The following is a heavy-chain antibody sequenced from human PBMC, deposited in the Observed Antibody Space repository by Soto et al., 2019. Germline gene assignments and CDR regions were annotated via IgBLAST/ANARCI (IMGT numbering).Heavy chain of an antibody. J-gene: IGHJ6*04. CDR3: ARDHGRIVVVPAAEDV. Sequence: GGSLRLSCAASGFTFSSYSMNWVRQAPGKGLEWVSSISSSSSYIYYADSVKGRITITRDNAKNSLYLQMNSLRAADTAVYYCARDHGRIVVVPAAEDVWGKGTTVTVSS. D-gene: IGHD2-2*01. CDR2: ISSSSSYI. V-gene: IGHV3-21*01. CDR1: GFTFSSYS.